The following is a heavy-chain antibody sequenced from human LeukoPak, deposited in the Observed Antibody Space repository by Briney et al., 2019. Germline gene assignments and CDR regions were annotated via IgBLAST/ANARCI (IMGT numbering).Heavy chain of an antibody. CDR3: AKDLHCSGGSCYYFDY. Sequence: GGTLRLSCAASGFTFSGYGMSWVRQAPGKGLKWVSAISGSGGSTYYADSVKGRFTISRDNSKNTLYLQMNSLRAEDTAVYYCAKDLHCSGGSCYYFDYWGQGTLVTVSS. J-gene: IGHJ4*02. CDR1: GFTFSGYG. D-gene: IGHD2-15*01. CDR2: ISGSGGST. V-gene: IGHV3-23*01.